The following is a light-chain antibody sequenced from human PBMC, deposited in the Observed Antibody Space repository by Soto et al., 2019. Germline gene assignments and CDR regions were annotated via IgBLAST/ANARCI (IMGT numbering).Light chain of an antibody. Sequence: QSVLTQTPSVSGAPGQRVTISCTGSSSNVGAGYDVHWYQQLPGTAPKLLISGNTNRPSGVPDRFSGSKSGTSASLAITGLQAEDEADYYCQSYDTSLSGSVFGTGTKLTVL. V-gene: IGLV1-40*01. CDR3: QSYDTSLSGSV. CDR2: GNT. CDR1: SSNVGAGYD. J-gene: IGLJ1*01.